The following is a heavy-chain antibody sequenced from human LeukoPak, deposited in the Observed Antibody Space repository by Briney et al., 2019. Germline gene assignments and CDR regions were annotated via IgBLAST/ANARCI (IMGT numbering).Heavy chain of an antibody. Sequence: GGSLRLSCAASGFTFSSYAMHWVRQAPGKGLEWVAVISYDGSNKYYADSVKGRFTISRDNSKNTLYLQMDSLRAEDTAVYSCARVVGLAYYFDNWGQGTLVTVSS. CDR3: ARVVGLAYYFDN. CDR1: GFTFSSYA. J-gene: IGHJ4*02. D-gene: IGHD3-10*01. V-gene: IGHV3-30-3*01. CDR2: ISYDGSNK.